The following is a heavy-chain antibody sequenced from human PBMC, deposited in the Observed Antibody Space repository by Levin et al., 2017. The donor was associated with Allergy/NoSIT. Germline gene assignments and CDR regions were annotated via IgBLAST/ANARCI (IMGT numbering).Heavy chain of an antibody. J-gene: IGHJ4*02. CDR2: ISGSGDNT. CDR3: AKWAGVRDPNFMGPLDH. Sequence: PGGSLRLSCAGSGFTFSSHAMNWVRQAPGKGLEWVSAISGSGDNTYYAGSVKGRFTISRDNSKNTLYLQMNSLGADDTAVYSCAKWAGVRDPNFMGPLDHWGQGTLVTVSS. CDR1: GFTFSSHA. D-gene: IGHD1-1*01. V-gene: IGHV3-23*01.